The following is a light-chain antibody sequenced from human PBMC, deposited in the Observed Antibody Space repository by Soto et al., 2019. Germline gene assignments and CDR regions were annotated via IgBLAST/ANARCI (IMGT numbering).Light chain of an antibody. V-gene: IGKV3D-7*01. CDR3: LQDHNYPPT. CDR2: NAS. CDR1: QSVSSNF. Sequence: EIVLTQSPGTLSLSPGERATLSCRASQSVSSNFLAWYQQKPGQAPRLLIYNASNRATGIPARFSGSGSGTDFTLTISSLQPEDFATYYCLQDHNYPPTFGQGTKVDIK. J-gene: IGKJ1*01.